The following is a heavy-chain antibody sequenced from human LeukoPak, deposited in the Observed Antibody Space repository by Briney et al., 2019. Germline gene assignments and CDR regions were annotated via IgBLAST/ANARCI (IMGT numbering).Heavy chain of an antibody. Sequence: SVTVSYKASGGTFIIYAISWVRQAPGQGREGMGGIIPIFGTANYAQKFQGRVTITADESTSTAYMELSSLRSEDTAVYYCARSRRQVGSTSCYHPWGQGTLVTVSS. J-gene: IGHJ5*02. CDR1: GGTFIIYA. D-gene: IGHD2-2*01. V-gene: IGHV1-69*13. CDR3: ARSRRQVGSTSCYHP. CDR2: IIPIFGTA.